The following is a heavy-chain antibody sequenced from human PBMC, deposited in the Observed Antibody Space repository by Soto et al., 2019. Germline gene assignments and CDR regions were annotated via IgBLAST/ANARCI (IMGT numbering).Heavy chain of an antibody. CDR3: ARDMSCYYGIDAFDI. D-gene: IGHD3-10*01. Sequence: GGSLRLSCAASGFTFSSYSMNWVRQAPGKGLEWVSYISSSSSTIYYADSVKGRFTISRDNAKNSLYLQMNSLRAGDRGVFYCARDMSCYYGIDAFDIWGRGTMVTVSS. CDR1: GFTFSSYS. V-gene: IGHV3-48*01. J-gene: IGHJ3*02. CDR2: ISSSSSTI.